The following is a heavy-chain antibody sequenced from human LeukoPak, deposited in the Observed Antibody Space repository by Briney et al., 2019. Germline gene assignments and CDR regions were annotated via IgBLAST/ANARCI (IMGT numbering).Heavy chain of an antibody. V-gene: IGHV3-30*02. D-gene: IGHD6-19*01. CDR1: GFTFIGYG. Sequence: GGSLRLSCAASGFTFIGYGMHWVRQAPGKGLEWVAFIGFDGTNKYYADSVKGRFTISRDNSKNTLFLQMNSLRAEDTAVYYCAKLPMYTSGWFPPTKWGQGTLVTVSS. CDR2: IGFDGTNK. CDR3: AKLPMYTSGWFPPTK. J-gene: IGHJ4*02.